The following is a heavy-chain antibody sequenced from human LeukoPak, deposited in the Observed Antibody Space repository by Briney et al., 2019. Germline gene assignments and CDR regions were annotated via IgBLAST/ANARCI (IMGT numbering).Heavy chain of an antibody. CDR1: GFTFRDYW. CDR2: INGDGSHT. V-gene: IGHV3-74*01. D-gene: IGHD1-26*01. J-gene: IGHJ5*01. Sequence: GGSLRLSCAASGFTFRDYWMHWIRHAPGKGLVWVSRINGDGSHTIYADSVKGGFTISRENAKKTLYIQMKSLRGEETALYYCVRDWDHFDFDSWGQGTLVTVSS. CDR3: VRDWDHFDFDS.